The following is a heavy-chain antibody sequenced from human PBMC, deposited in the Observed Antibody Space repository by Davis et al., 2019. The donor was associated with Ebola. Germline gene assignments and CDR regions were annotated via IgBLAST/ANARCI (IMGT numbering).Heavy chain of an antibody. CDR3: ATRLTYDFWSGPGTHDAFDI. CDR1: GFTFSSYS. CDR2: ISSSSSTI. Sequence: GGSLRLSCAASGFTFSSYSMNWVRQAPGKGLEWVSYISSSSSTIYYADSVKGRFTISRDNAKNSLYLQMNSLRDEDTAVYYCATRLTYDFWSGPGTHDAFDIWGQGTMVTVSS. V-gene: IGHV3-48*02. D-gene: IGHD3-3*01. J-gene: IGHJ3*02.